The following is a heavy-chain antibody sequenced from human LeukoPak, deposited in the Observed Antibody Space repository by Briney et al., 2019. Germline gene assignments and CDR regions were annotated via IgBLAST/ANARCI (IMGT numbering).Heavy chain of an antibody. CDR3: ARHDWFDP. Sequence: PGGSLRLSCAVSGFPVSGDYMSWVRQAPGKGLEWVSVMYSGGATYYVKGRFTISRDNSKNTLYLQMNSLRVEDTAVYYCARHDWFDPWGHGTLVTVSS. J-gene: IGHJ5*02. D-gene: IGHD3-3*01. CDR1: GFPVSGDY. CDR2: MYSGGAT. V-gene: IGHV3-53*01.